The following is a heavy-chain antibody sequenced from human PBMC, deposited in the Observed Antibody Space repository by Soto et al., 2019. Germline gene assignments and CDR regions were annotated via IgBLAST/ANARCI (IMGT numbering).Heavy chain of an antibody. V-gene: IGHV4-34*01. CDR2: INHSGST. CDR3: ARSGLSYMDV. D-gene: IGHD7-27*01. CDR1: GGSFSGYC. J-gene: IGHJ6*03. Sequence: SETLSLTCAVYGGSFSGYCWSWIRQPPGKGLEWIGEINHSGSTNYNPSLKSRVTISVDTSKNQFSLKLSFVTAADTAVYYCARSGLSYMDVWGKGTTVTVSS.